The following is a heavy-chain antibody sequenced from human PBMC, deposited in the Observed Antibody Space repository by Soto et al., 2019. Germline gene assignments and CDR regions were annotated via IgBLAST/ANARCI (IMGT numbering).Heavy chain of an antibody. D-gene: IGHD6-13*01. J-gene: IGHJ5*02. CDR2: IFANGHT. CDR3: VARLAASGLNWLDP. V-gene: IGHV4-4*07. Sequence: SEPLSLTCIVSGGSISEKYWNWVRQPPGKGLEWIGLIFANGHTDYNPSLKSRVTMSVDASKNQFSLRLTSMTAADTAVYYCVARLAASGLNWLDPWGRGTLVTVSS. CDR1: GGSISEKY.